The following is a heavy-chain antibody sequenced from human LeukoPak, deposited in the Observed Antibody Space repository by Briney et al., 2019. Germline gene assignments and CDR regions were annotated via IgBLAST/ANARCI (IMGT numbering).Heavy chain of an antibody. CDR1: GFTFSSNA. CDR2: ISGSGGST. J-gene: IGHJ4*02. CDR3: AKSPLYCSGGSCYSTYYFDY. V-gene: IGHV3-23*01. Sequence: GGSLRLSCAASGFTFSSNAMSWVRQAPGKGLEWVSAISGSGGSTYYADSVKGRFTISRDNSKNTLYLQMNSLRAEDTAAYYCAKSPLYCSGGSCYSTYYFDYWGQGTLVTVSS. D-gene: IGHD2-15*01.